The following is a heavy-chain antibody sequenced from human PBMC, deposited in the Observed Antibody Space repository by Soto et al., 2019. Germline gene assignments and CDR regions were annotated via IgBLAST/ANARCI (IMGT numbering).Heavy chain of an antibody. V-gene: IGHV1-69*13. D-gene: IGHD3-3*01. CDR3: ARDGYYDFWSGYYTNNWFDP. CDR2: IIPIFGTA. Sequence: SVKVSCKASGGTFSSYAISWVRQAPGQGLEWMGGIIPIFGTANYAQKFQGRVTITADESTSTAYMELSSLRSEDTAVYYCARDGYYDFWSGYYTNNWFDPWGQGTLVTVSS. J-gene: IGHJ5*02. CDR1: GGTFSSYA.